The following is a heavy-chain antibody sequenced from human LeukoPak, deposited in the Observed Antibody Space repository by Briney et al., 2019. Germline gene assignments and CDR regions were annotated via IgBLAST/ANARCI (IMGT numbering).Heavy chain of an antibody. CDR1: GGSINRYY. J-gene: IGHJ3*02. CDR2: IDDSGNT. Sequence: PSGTLSLTCTVSGGSINRYYWSWIRRPPGKGLEWIGYIDDSGNTNYNPSLKSQVTISVDKSKNQFSLKLSFVTAADTAMYYCARSDYHNSGSHTVFDAFDIWGQGTRVTVSS. V-gene: IGHV4-59*01. CDR3: ARSDYHNSGSHTVFDAFDI. D-gene: IGHD3-10*01.